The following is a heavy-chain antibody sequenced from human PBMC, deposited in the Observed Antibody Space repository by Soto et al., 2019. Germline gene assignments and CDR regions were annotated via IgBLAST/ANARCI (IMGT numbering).Heavy chain of an antibody. D-gene: IGHD6-13*01. Sequence: EASVKVSCKASGYTFTSYAMHWVRQAPGQRLEWMGWINAGNGNTKYSQKFQGRVTITRDTSASTAYMELSSLRSEDTAVYYCARAALPGSSWYYESNFDYWGQGTLVTVSS. CDR1: GYTFTSYA. CDR3: ARAALPGSSWYYESNFDY. V-gene: IGHV1-3*01. J-gene: IGHJ4*02. CDR2: INAGNGNT.